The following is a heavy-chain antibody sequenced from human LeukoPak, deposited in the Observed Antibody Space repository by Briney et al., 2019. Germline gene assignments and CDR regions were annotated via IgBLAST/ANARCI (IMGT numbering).Heavy chain of an antibody. Sequence: PGGSLRLSCAASGFTFSSYWMNWVRQAPGKGLEWVANINEDGSEKYYVESVKGRFTISRDNAKNSQYLQMDSLRSEDTAVYYCASGPDGYNEIEYWGQGTLVTVSS. CDR3: ASGPDGYNEIEY. D-gene: IGHD5-24*01. CDR1: GFTFSSYW. V-gene: IGHV3-7*02. J-gene: IGHJ4*02. CDR2: INEDGSEK.